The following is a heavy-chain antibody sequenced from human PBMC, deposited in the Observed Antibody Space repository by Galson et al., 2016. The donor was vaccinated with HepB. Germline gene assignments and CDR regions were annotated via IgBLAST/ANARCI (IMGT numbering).Heavy chain of an antibody. D-gene: IGHD2-15*01. Sequence: SVKVSCKASGGTFGTNAITWVRQARGQGLEWMGRIVPFVGRTNYAQKFSDRVTINADKSTATAYMELTSLGSDDTAVYYCVSGQAGGYNYYYMDVWGQGTTVTVSS. CDR2: IVPFVGRT. J-gene: IGHJ6*02. CDR3: VSGQAGGYNYYYMDV. CDR1: GGTFGTNA. V-gene: IGHV1-69*04.